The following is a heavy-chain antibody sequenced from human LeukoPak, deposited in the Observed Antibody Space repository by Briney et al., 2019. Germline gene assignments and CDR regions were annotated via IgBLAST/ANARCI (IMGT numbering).Heavy chain of an antibody. CDR3: AKAIAVAGSY. J-gene: IGHJ4*02. CDR2: ISGSGGST. V-gene: IGHV3-23*01. D-gene: IGHD6-19*01. Sequence: GRSLRLSCVASGFAFRGSAMHWVRQAPGKGLEWVSAISGSGGSTYYADSVKGRFTISRDNPKNTLYLQMNSLRAEDTAVYYCAKAIAVAGSYWGQGTLVTVSS. CDR1: GFAFRGSA.